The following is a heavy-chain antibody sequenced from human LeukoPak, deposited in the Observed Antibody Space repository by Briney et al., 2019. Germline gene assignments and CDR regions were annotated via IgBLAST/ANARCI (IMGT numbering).Heavy chain of an antibody. CDR3: ARRGRSDKVLDY. V-gene: IGHV4-39*02. J-gene: IGHJ4*02. CDR1: GFTVSSNY. D-gene: IGHD3-16*01. Sequence: GSLRLSCAASGFTVSSNYMSWVRQPPGKGLEWIGSIYYSGSTFYNPSLKSRVTISVDTSKNHFSLKLSSVTAADTAVYYCARRGRSDKVLDYWGQGTLVTVSS. CDR2: IYYSGST.